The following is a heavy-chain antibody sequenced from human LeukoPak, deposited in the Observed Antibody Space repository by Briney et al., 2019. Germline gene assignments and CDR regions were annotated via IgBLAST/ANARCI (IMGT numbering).Heavy chain of an antibody. D-gene: IGHD3-16*01. CDR3: ATSRGTWHAFDI. CDR2: IYYSGST. CDR1: GGSISSYY. V-gene: IGHV4-59*01. Sequence: PSETLSLTCTVSGGSISSYYWSWIRQPPGKGLEWIGYIYYSGSTNYNPSLKSRVTISVDTSKNQFSLKLSSVTAADTAVYYCATSRGTWHAFDIWGQGTIVTVSS. J-gene: IGHJ3*02.